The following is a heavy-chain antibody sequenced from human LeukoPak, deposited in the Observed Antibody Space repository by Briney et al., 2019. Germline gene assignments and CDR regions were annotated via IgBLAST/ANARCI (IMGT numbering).Heavy chain of an antibody. Sequence: GGSLRLSCAASGFTVSSNYMNWVRQAPGKGLEWVSVIYSGGSTYYADSVKGRFTISRDNSKNTLYLQMNSLRAEDTAVYYCAKGIYGSGSYYSGYWGQGTLVTVSS. CDR3: AKGIYGSGSYYSGY. CDR2: IYSGGST. V-gene: IGHV3-53*05. D-gene: IGHD3-10*01. J-gene: IGHJ4*02. CDR1: GFTVSSNY.